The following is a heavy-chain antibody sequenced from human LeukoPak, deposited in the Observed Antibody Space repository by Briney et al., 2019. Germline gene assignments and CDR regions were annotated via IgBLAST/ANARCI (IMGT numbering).Heavy chain of an antibody. D-gene: IGHD3-22*01. V-gene: IGHV3-53*01. J-gene: IGHJ6*02. CDR1: GFTVSSNY. Sequence: GGSLRLSCAASGFTVSSNYMSWVRQDPGKGLEWVSVIYSGGSTYYADSVKGRFTISRDNSKNTLYLQMNSLRAEDTAVYYCARAPGDYDSSGYYYSRYYYYGMGVWGQGTTVTVSS. CDR2: IYSGGST. CDR3: ARAPGDYDSSGYYYSRYYYYGMGV.